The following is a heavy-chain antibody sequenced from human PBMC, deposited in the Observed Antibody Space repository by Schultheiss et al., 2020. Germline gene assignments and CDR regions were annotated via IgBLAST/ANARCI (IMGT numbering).Heavy chain of an antibody. Sequence: GESLKISCAASGFTFSSYGMHWVRQAPGKGLEWVAVISYDGSNKYYANSVKGRFTISRDNSKNSLYLQMNSLRAEDTAVYYCARQVVVIRPFDYWGQGTLVTVSS. J-gene: IGHJ4*02. CDR3: ARQVVVIRPFDY. V-gene: IGHV3-33*05. CDR2: ISYDGSNK. D-gene: IGHD3-22*01. CDR1: GFTFSSYG.